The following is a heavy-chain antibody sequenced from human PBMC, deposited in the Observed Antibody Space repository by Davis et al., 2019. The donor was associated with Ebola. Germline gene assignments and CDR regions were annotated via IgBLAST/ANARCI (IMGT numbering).Heavy chain of an antibody. CDR2: IWYDGSNK. D-gene: IGHD3-22*01. J-gene: IGHJ4*02. CDR3: ARDITMIVVAPGY. CDR1: GFTFSSYG. V-gene: IGHV3-33*01. Sequence: GESLKISCAASGFTFSSYGMHWVRQAPGKGLEWVAVIWYDGSNKYYADSVKGRFTISRDNSKNTLYLQMNSLRSDDTAVYYCARDITMIVVAPGYWGQGTLVTVSS.